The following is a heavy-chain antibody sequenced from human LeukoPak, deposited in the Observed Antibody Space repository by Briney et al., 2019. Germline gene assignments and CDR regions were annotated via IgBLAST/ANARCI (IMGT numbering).Heavy chain of an antibody. V-gene: IGHV1-69*05. CDR2: IIPIFGTA. Sequence: ASVKVSCKACGGTFSSYAISWVRQAPGQGLEWMGGIIPIFGTANYAQKFQGRVTITTDESTSTAYMELSSLRSEDTAVYYCARDSCGGDCYPGSYAFDIWGQGTMVTVSS. D-gene: IGHD2-21*02. J-gene: IGHJ3*02. CDR3: ARDSCGGDCYPGSYAFDI. CDR1: GGTFSSYA.